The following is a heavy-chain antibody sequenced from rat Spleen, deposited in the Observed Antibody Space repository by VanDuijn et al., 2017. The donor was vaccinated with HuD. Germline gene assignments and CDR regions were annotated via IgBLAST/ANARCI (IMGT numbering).Heavy chain of an antibody. D-gene: IGHD1-12*03. J-gene: IGHJ4*01. CDR3: TREKDYYDGYYHHALGYYVMDA. CDR2: VSPSGGST. V-gene: IGHV5-27*01. Sequence: EVQLVESGGGLVQPGRSLKLSCAASGFTFSDHYMAWFRQAPTKGLEWVASVSPSGGSTYYRDSVKGRFTISRDNAKSTLYLQMNSLRTEDTATYYCTREKDYYDGYYHHALGYYVMDAWGQGASVTVSS. CDR1: GFTFSDHY.